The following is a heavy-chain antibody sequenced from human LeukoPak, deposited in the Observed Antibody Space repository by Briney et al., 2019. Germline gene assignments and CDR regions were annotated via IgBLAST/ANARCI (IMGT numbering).Heavy chain of an antibody. Sequence: SETLSLTCTVSGGSISSYYWSWIRQPPGKGLEWIGYIYTSGSTNYNPSLKSRVTISVDTSKNQFSLKLSSVTAADTAVYYCARHHYDFWSGYYSRPSTNWFDPWGQGTLVTVFS. CDR1: GGSISSYY. CDR2: IYTSGST. J-gene: IGHJ5*02. D-gene: IGHD3-3*01. V-gene: IGHV4-4*09. CDR3: ARHHYDFWSGYYSRPSTNWFDP.